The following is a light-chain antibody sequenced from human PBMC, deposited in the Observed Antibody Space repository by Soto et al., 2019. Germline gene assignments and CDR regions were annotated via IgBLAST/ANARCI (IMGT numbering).Light chain of an antibody. Sequence: AIQMTQSPSSLTASVGDRVTITCRASQAIRSDLAWYQQKPGMAPKFLIFAASNLQRGVPARFSGSGSGTDFTLTISSLHPEDFATYYCLQLYNYPRTFGQGTKV. CDR1: QAIRSD. CDR2: AAS. V-gene: IGKV1-6*01. CDR3: LQLYNYPRT. J-gene: IGKJ1*01.